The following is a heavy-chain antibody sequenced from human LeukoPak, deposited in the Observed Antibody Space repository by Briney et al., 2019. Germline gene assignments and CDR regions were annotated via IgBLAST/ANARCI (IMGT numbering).Heavy chain of an antibody. CDR1: GYALSELS. V-gene: IGHV1-24*01. D-gene: IGHD3-16*01. Sequence: ASVTVSCKVSGYALSELSMHWVRHAPRKGLEWMGGFDPEDGETIYAQTFQGRVTITADKTTTTVSIDLRSLRSDDTAVYYCARVERGGVLVVWGPGTLVIVSS. J-gene: IGHJ4*02. CDR2: FDPEDGET. CDR3: ARVERGGVLVV.